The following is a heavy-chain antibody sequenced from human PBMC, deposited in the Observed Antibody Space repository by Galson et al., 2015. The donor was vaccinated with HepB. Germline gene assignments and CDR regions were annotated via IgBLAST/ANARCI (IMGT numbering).Heavy chain of an antibody. Sequence: SLRLSCAASGFTFSSYAMSWVRQAPGKGLEWVSSISGSGASTYYTDSVKGRFTISRDNSKNTLYLQMNSLRAEDTAVYYCARDASFDWLFRAWGQGTLVTVSS. CDR3: ARDASFDWLFRA. D-gene: IGHD3-9*01. J-gene: IGHJ4*02. CDR1: GFTFSSYA. V-gene: IGHV3-23*01. CDR2: ISGSGAST.